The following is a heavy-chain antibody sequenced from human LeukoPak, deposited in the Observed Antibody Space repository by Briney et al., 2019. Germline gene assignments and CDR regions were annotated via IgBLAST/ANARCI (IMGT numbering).Heavy chain of an antibody. D-gene: IGHD3-10*01. CDR1: GFTFSSYA. Sequence: PGGSLRLSCAASGFTFSSYAISWVRQAPGQGLEWMGRIIPILGIANYAQKFQGRVTITADKSTSTAYMELSSLRSEDTAVYYCASGLWFGETPHPPNDYWGQGTLVTVSS. CDR2: IIPILGIA. V-gene: IGHV1-69*04. CDR3: ASGLWFGETPHPPNDY. J-gene: IGHJ4*02.